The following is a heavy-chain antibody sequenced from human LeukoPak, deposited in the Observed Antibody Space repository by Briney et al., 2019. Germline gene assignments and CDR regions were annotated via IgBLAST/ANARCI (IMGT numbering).Heavy chain of an antibody. D-gene: IGHD3-22*01. V-gene: IGHV3-53*01. Sequence: PGGSLRLSCAASGFTVNSNYMSWVRQAPGKGLEWVSVIHGGGSSYYADSVKGRFTISRDNSKNTLFLQMNSLRAEDTAVYYCARGTYYYDSSGYLGDAFDIWGQGTMVTVSS. CDR1: GFTVNSNY. CDR3: ARGTYYYDSSGYLGDAFDI. J-gene: IGHJ3*02. CDR2: IHGGGSS.